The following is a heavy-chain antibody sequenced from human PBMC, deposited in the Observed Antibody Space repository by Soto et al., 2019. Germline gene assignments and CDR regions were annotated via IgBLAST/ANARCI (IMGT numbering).Heavy chain of an antibody. J-gene: IGHJ5*02. D-gene: IGHD6-13*01. CDR1: GFTFDDYT. Sequence: EVQLVESGGVVVQPGGSLRLSCAASGFTFDDYTMHWVRQAPGKGLEWVYLISWDGGSTYYADSVKGRFTIARDNSKNSLYLQMNRLRTEDTALYYCAKDVKAAAGWGWFDPWGQGTLVTVSS. CDR3: AKDVKAAAGWGWFDP. CDR2: ISWDGGST. V-gene: IGHV3-43*01.